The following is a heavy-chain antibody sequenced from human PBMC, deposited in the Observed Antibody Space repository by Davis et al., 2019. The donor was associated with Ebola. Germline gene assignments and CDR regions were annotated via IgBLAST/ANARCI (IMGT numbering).Heavy chain of an antibody. CDR1: GFTFSSYA. CDR2: ISGSGGST. D-gene: IGHD5-18*01. V-gene: IGHV3-23*01. Sequence: GESLKISCAASGFTFSSYAMSWVRQAPGKGLEWVSAISGSGGSTYYADSVKGRFTISRDNSKNTLYLQMNSLRAEDTAVYYCARDLDTAMGGDWGQGTLVTVSS. CDR3: ARDLDTAMGGD. J-gene: IGHJ4*02.